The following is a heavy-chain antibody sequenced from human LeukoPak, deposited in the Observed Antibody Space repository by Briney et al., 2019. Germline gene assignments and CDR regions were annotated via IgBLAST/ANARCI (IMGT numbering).Heavy chain of an antibody. Sequence: SSETLSLTCTVSGGSISSGSYYWSWIRQPAGKGLEWIGRIYTSGTTYYNPSLKSRATISVDTSKNQFSLKLSSVTAADTAVYYCVRGRYSSGWFKDKNWFDPWGQGTLVTVSS. CDR1: GGSISSGSYY. J-gene: IGHJ5*02. CDR3: VRGRYSSGWFKDKNWFDP. V-gene: IGHV4-61*02. D-gene: IGHD6-19*01. CDR2: IYTSGTT.